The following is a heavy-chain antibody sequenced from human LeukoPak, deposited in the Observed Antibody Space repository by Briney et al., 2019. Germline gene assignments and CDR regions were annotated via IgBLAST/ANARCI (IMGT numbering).Heavy chain of an antibody. CDR2: IKPDGSEK. D-gene: IGHD6-19*01. CDR1: GFTFRRDW. CDR3: ASGIYRS. Sequence: LEGYLRLSCGASGFTFRRDWIAWARQAQGKGPECVANIKPDGSEKYYVDSVKGRFTISRDNAKNLMYLQMNSLRAEDTAVYFCASGIYRSWGQGVLVTVSS. J-gene: IGHJ4*02. V-gene: IGHV3-7*01.